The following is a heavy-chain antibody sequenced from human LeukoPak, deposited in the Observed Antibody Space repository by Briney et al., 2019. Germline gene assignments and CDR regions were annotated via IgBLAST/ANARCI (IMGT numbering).Heavy chain of an antibody. V-gene: IGHV1-2*06. Sequence: ASVMLSCKASGYTFTGSYMRWVRQAPGQGLEWVGRINPNSGGTSFAQKFQGSVTMTRDTSISTAYMKLSRLRSDDTAVYYCARGLENFDCWGQGTLVTVSS. D-gene: IGHD4-11*01. CDR2: INPNSGGT. CDR3: ARGLENFDC. CDR1: GYTFTGSY. J-gene: IGHJ4*02.